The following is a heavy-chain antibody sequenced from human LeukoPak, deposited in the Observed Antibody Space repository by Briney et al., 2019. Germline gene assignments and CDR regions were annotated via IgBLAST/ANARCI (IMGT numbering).Heavy chain of an antibody. J-gene: IGHJ4*02. D-gene: IGHD2-2*02. CDR1: GYSITSGYY. CDR3: ARYCSSTTCYTRGGDY. Sequence: SETLSLTCSVSGYSITSGYYWGWIRQPPGKGLEWIGSIYHTGNTFYDPSFNSRVAISVDTSKNQFSLSLSSVTAADTAVYYCARYCSSTTCYTRGGDYWGQGTLVTVSS. CDR2: IYHTGNT. V-gene: IGHV4-38-2*02.